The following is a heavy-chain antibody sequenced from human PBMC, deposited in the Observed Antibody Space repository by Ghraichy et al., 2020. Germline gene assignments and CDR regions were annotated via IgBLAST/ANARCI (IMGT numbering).Heavy chain of an antibody. Sequence: LSLTCVASGFGFDSYVMHWVRQAPGRGLEWVAIIWFDGDKKYYGDSVKGRFTISRDSSNKVVYLQMNSLRGEDTGVYYCAKAQEPYYNYWTGALDNWGQGTQVTVSS. CDR2: IWFDGDKK. J-gene: IGHJ4*02. V-gene: IGHV3-33*06. CDR1: GFGFDSYV. CDR3: AKAQEPYYNYWTGALDN. D-gene: IGHD3-3*01.